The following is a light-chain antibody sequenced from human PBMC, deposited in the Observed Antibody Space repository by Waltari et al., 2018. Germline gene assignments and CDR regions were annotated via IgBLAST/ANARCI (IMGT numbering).Light chain of an antibody. CDR2: DAS. CDR3: QQYDNLPIT. Sequence: DIQMTQSPSSLSASVEDRVTITCQASQDISNYLNWYQQKPGKAPKLLIYDASNLETGVPSRFSGSVSGTDFTFTISSLQPEDIATYYCQQYDNLPITFGQGTRLEIK. V-gene: IGKV1-33*01. CDR1: QDISNY. J-gene: IGKJ5*01.